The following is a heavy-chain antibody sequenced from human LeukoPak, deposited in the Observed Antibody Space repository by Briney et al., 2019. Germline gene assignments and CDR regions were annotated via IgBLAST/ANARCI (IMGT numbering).Heavy chain of an antibody. CDR2: ISGTGGST. J-gene: IGHJ2*01. D-gene: IGHD3-10*01. CDR1: GFTFSSYA. Sequence: GGSLRLSCAASGFTFSSYAVTWVRQAPGKGQEWVSAISGTGGSTFYADSVKGRFTISRDNSKNTLYLQMNSLRADGTAVYYCAKGGYYGPRYFDLWGRGTLVTVSS. V-gene: IGHV3-23*01. CDR3: AKGGYYGPRYFDL.